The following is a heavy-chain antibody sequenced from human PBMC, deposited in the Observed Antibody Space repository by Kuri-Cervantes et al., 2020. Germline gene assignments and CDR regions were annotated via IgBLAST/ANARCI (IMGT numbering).Heavy chain of an antibody. CDR2: IWYDGSNY. D-gene: IGHD2-8*01. V-gene: IGHV3-33*08. J-gene: IGHJ4*02. CDR1: GFTFNNYA. CDR3: ARGTLYCTNGVCYPFDH. Sequence: GESLKISCAASGFTFNNYAMAWVRQAPGKGLEWVAVIWYDGSNYYYADSVKGRFTISRDNSKNTLYLQMNSLRVEDTAVYYCARGTLYCTNGVCYPFDHWGQGTLVTVSS.